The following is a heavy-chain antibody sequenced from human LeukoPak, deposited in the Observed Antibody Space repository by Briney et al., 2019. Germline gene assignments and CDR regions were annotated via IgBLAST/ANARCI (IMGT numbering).Heavy chain of an antibody. CDR1: GFTFGNYS. D-gene: IGHD1-26*01. V-gene: IGHV3-49*04. Sequence: PGGSLRLSCTASGFTFGNYSVTWVRQAPGKGLKWVGFIRSKPHGGTAQYAASVQGRLTISRDDSKTIAYLQMNSLKTEDTAVYYCSRYGFVGADFDYWGRGTLVTVSS. CDR3: SRYGFVGADFDY. CDR2: IRSKPHGGTA. J-gene: IGHJ4*02.